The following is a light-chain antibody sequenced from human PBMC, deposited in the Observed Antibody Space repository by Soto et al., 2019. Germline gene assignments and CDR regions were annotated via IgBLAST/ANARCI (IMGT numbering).Light chain of an antibody. CDR3: QQSYSTPIT. V-gene: IGKV1-9*01. CDR1: QGISSY. CDR2: AAS. J-gene: IGKJ5*01. Sequence: DIQLTQSPSFLSSSVGYRFTITCMASQGISSYLAWYQQKPGKAPKLLIYAASTLQSGVPSRFSGSGSGTEFTLTISSLQPEDFATYYCQQSYSTPITFGQGTRLEI.